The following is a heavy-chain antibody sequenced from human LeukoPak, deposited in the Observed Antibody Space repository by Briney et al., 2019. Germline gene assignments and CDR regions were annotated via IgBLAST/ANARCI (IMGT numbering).Heavy chain of an antibody. V-gene: IGHV3-30*18. CDR3: AKEKRYYDSIRAAFDI. CDR1: GFTFSSYG. J-gene: IGHJ3*02. CDR2: ISYDGSNK. Sequence: PGGFLRLSCAASGFTFSSYGMHWVRQAPGKGLEWVAVISYDGSNKYYADSVKGRFTISRDNSKNTLYLQMNSLRAEDTAVYYCAKEKRYYDSIRAAFDIWGQGTMVTVSS. D-gene: IGHD3-22*01.